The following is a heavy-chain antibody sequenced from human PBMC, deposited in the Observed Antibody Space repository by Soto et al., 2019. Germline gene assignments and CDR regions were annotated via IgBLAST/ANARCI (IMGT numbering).Heavy chain of an antibody. Sequence: QGQLVQSGTEVKKPGASVKVSCKASGYTFGKYGISWVRQAPGQGLEWLGWISVYHGNTVHAQKFRGRVNMTTDTSTSTAYMELGSLKSDDTAIYYCAKDCSGASCGFDIWGQGTLVTVSS. CDR3: AKDCSGASCGFDI. CDR1: GYTFGKYG. J-gene: IGHJ4*02. D-gene: IGHD2-15*01. CDR2: ISVYHGNT. V-gene: IGHV1-18*01.